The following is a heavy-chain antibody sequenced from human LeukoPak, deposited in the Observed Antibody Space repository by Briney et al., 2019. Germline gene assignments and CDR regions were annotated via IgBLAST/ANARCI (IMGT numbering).Heavy chain of an antibody. V-gene: IGHV4-38-2*01. CDR3: ARLGNYYDSSGFDY. CDR1: GYSISSGYY. CDR2: IYHSGST. J-gene: IGHJ4*02. D-gene: IGHD3-22*01. Sequence: PSETLSLTCAVSGYSISSGYYWGWTRQPPGKGLEWIGSIYHSGSTYYNPSLKSRVSISVDTSKNQFSLKLSSVTAADTAVYCCARLGNYYDSSGFDYWGQGTLVTVSS.